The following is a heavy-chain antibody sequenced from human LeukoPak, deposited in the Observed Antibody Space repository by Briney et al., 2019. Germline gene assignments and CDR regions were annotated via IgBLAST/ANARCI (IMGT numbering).Heavy chain of an antibody. V-gene: IGHV1-46*01. D-gene: IGHD4-17*01. CDR2: INPSGGST. CDR3: ARDGNGDYFDY. Sequence: ASVTVSCTASGYTFTSYYMHWVRQAPGQGLEWMGIINPSGGSTSYAQKFQGRVTMTRDTSTSTVYMELSSLRSEDTAVYYCARDGNGDYFDYWGQGTLVTVSS. CDR1: GYTFTSYY. J-gene: IGHJ4*02.